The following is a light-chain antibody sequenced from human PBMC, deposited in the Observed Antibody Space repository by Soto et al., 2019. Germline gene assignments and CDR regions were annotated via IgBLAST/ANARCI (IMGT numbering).Light chain of an antibody. J-gene: IGKJ5*01. CDR3: QHYGDSQIT. Sequence: DIVLTQSPGTLSLSPGYSSTLSFIATQTFTINYLAWYQQRPGQAPRLLIYGESSRATGIPDRFSASGSGTDFSLTISRLEPEDFAVYFCQHYGDSQITFGQGTRLEI. CDR2: GES. CDR1: QTFTINY. V-gene: IGKV3-20*01.